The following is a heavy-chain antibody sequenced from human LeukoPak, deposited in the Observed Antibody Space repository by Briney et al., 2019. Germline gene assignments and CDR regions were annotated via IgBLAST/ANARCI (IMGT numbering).Heavy chain of an antibody. CDR2: IYYSGRT. CDR1: GGSISSYY. V-gene: IGHV4-59*08. J-gene: IGHJ4*02. CDR3: ARTVPDSSGYYYSDY. D-gene: IGHD3-22*01. Sequence: SETLSLTCTVSGGSISSYYWSWIRQLPGKELEWIGYIYYSGRTYYNPSLKSRVTISVDTSKNQFSLSLSSVTAADTAVYYCARTVPDSSGYYYSDYWGQGTLVTVSS.